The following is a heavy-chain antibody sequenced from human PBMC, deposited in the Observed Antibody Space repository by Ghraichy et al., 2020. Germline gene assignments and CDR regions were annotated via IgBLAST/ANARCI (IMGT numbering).Heavy chain of an antibody. CDR2: ISGGGGNT. J-gene: IGHJ6*02. D-gene: IGHD3-3*01. CDR3: AKERVTSFGDYYYYNGMDV. V-gene: IGHV3-23*01. Sequence: GGSLRLSCAASTFTLSNYAMSWVRQAPGKGLEWVSAISGGGGNTYYADSVQGRFIISRDKSKNTLDLQMDSLRAEDTAIYYCAKERVTSFGDYYYYNGMDVWGQGTTVTVSS. CDR1: TFTLSNYA.